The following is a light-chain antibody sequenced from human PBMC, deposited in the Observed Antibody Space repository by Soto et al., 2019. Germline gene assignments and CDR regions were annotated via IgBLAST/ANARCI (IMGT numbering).Light chain of an antibody. V-gene: IGLV2-14*01. CDR3: SSYTSSSTLI. CDR1: SRYVCGYNY. J-gene: IGLJ1*01. CDR2: DVS. Sequence: QSVLTQPASVSGFPGEWITISCTGTSRYVCGYNYVSWYQQHPGKAPKLMIYDVSNRPSGVSNRFSGSKSGNTASLTISGLQAEDEADYYCSSYTSSSTLIFGTGTKVTVL.